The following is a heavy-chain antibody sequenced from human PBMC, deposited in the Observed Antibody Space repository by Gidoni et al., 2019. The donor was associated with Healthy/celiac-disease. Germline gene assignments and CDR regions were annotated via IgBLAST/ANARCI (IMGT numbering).Heavy chain of an antibody. Sequence: VQLVESGGALVKPGGSLRLSFAASGFTFSSYSMNWVSQAPGMGLEWVSSISISSSYIYYADSVKGRFTIARDNAKNSLYLQMNSLRAEDTAVYYCARDLYSSSWYYDYWGQGTLVTVSS. CDR1: GFTFSSYS. CDR2: ISISSSYI. CDR3: ARDLYSSSWYYDY. J-gene: IGHJ4*02. V-gene: IGHV3-21*01. D-gene: IGHD6-13*01.